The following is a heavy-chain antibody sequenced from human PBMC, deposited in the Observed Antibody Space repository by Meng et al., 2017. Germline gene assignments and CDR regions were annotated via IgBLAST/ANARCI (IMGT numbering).Heavy chain of an antibody. D-gene: IGHD2-21*01. V-gene: IGHV3-30*04. J-gene: IGHJ4*02. Sequence: GESLKISCAASGFTFSSYAMHWVRQAPGKGLEWVAVISYDGSNKYYADSVKGRFTISRDNSKNTLYLQMNSLRAEDTAVYYCARDSSVHTARNPYSLGEFDYWGQGTLVTVSS. CDR1: GFTFSSYA. CDR2: ISYDGSNK. CDR3: ARDSSVHTARNPYSLGEFDY.